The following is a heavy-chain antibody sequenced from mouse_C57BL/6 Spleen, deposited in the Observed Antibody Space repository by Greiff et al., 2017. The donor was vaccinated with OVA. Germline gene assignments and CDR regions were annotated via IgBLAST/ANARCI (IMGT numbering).Heavy chain of an antibody. J-gene: IGHJ1*03. V-gene: IGHV1-80*01. Sequence: QVQLKESGAELVKPGASVKISCKASGYAFSSYWMNWVKQRPGKGLEWIGQIYPGDGDTNYKGKFKGKATLTADKSSSTAYMQLSSLTSEDSAVYFCARSLYYGSSTGYFDVWGTGTTVTVSS. CDR3: ARSLYYGSSTGYFDV. CDR2: IYPGDGDT. CDR1: GYAFSSYW. D-gene: IGHD1-1*01.